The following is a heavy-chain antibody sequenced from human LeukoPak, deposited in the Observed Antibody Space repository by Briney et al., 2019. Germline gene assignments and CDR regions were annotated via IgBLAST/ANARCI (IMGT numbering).Heavy chain of an antibody. D-gene: IGHD3-3*01. Sequence: GGSLRLSCAASGFTFSDYAMTWVRQAPGKGLVWVSRIKSDGSNTNYADSVKGRFTISRDNAKNTLHLQMNSLRAEDTAVYYCARGGYYGSGRYYFDSWGQGTLVTVSS. CDR1: GFTFSDYA. CDR2: IKSDGSNT. CDR3: ARGGYYGSGRYYFDS. J-gene: IGHJ4*02. V-gene: IGHV3-74*01.